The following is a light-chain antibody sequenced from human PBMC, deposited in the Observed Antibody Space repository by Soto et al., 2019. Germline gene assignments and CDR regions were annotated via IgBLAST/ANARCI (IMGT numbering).Light chain of an antibody. CDR2: GAS. CDR1: QSISTN. Sequence: EIVMTQSPATLSVSPGERATLSCSASQSISTNLAWYQQKPGQPPRLLMYGASTRATGIPARFSGSGSGTEFTLTISSLQSEDFAFYYCQQYDNWPPYTFGQGTRLEIK. CDR3: QQYDNWPPYT. V-gene: IGKV3-15*01. J-gene: IGKJ5*01.